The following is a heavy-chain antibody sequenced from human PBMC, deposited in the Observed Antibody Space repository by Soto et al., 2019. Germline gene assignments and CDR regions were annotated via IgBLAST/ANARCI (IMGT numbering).Heavy chain of an antibody. V-gene: IGHV3-7*01. J-gene: IGHJ6*02. CDR3: ARAVVTAIMDV. CDR1: GFTFSSYW. D-gene: IGHD2-21*02. Sequence: GGSLRLSCAASGFTFSSYWMSWVRQAPGKWLEWVANIKQDGSEKYYVDSVKGRFTISRDNAKNSLYLQMNSLRAEDTAVYYCARAVVTAIMDVWGQGXTVTVYS. CDR2: IKQDGSEK.